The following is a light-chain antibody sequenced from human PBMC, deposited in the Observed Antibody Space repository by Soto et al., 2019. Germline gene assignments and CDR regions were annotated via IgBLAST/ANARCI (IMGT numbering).Light chain of an antibody. CDR2: DVS. J-gene: IGLJ3*02. CDR1: SSDVGSYNL. V-gene: IGLV2-23*02. CDR3: CSYAGSSTLGV. Sequence: QSVLTQPASVSGSPGESITISCTGTSSDVGSYNLVSWYQQHPGKAPKLMIYDVSERPSGVSNRFSGSKSGNTASLTISGLQAEDEADYYCCSYAGSSTLGVFGGGTKLTVL.